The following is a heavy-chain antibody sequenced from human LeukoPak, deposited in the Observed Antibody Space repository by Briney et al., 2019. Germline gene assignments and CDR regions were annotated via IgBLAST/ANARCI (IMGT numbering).Heavy chain of an antibody. V-gene: IGHV3-23*01. CDR1: GFTFNKYD. CDR3: AKGGWLDDY. CDR2: INTSGGGT. Sequence: PGGSLRLSCVASGFTFNKYDMSWVRQAPGKGLEWVSVINTSGGGTNYADSVEGRFTISRDNSKNTLYLQMNSLRVEDTAVYYCAKGGWLDDYWGQGSLVTVSS. D-gene: IGHD6-19*01. J-gene: IGHJ4*02.